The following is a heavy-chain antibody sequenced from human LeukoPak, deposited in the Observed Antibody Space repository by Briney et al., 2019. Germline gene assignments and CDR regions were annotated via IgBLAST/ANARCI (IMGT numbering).Heavy chain of an antibody. Sequence: SETLSLTCTVSGYSISSGYYWSWIRQPAGKGLEWIGRIYTSGSTNYNPSLKSRVTISVDTSKNQFSLKLSSVTAADTAVYYCARGDIGLRRGFAVDYWGQGTLVTVSS. D-gene: IGHD4-17*01. CDR3: ARGDIGLRRGFAVDY. V-gene: IGHV4-61*02. CDR1: GYSISSGYY. J-gene: IGHJ4*02. CDR2: IYTSGST.